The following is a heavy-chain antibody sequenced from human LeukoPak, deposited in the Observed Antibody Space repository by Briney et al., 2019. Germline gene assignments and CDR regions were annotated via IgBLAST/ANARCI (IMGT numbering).Heavy chain of an antibody. CDR3: ARDNFGSYDY. D-gene: IGHD3-3*01. CDR1: GFTLSDYY. J-gene: IGHJ4*02. CDR2: TKGKGDNNVT. V-gene: IGHV3-72*01. Sequence: GGSLRLSCVASGFTLSDYYMDWVRQTPGKGLEWVGRTKGKGDNNVTEYAASVKGRIIISRDESKISLYLQMNSLKTEYTAVYYCARDNFGSYDYWGQGTRVTVSS.